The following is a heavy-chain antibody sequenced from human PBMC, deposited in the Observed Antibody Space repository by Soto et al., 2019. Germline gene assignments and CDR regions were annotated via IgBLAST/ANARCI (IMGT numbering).Heavy chain of an antibody. CDR1: GYTFTSYG. J-gene: IGHJ4*02. CDR2: ISAYNGNT. Sequence: QVQLVQSGAEVKKPGASVKVSCKASGYTFTSYGISWVRQAPGQGLEWMGWISAYNGNTNYAQKLQGRVTMTTDTSTSTAYMERRRLRSDDTAVYYCARWGCSGGSCYFLDYWGQGTLVTVSS. D-gene: IGHD2-15*01. CDR3: ARWGCSGGSCYFLDY. V-gene: IGHV1-18*01.